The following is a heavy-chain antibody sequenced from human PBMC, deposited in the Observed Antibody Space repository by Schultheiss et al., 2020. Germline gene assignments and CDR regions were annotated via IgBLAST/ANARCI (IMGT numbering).Heavy chain of an antibody. J-gene: IGHJ6*02. V-gene: IGHV3-30*02. D-gene: IGHD4-17*01. CDR1: GFTFSSYA. CDR3: AKCYGDYYYYYYGMDV. Sequence: GGSLRLSCAASGFTFSSYAMSWVRQAPGKGLEWVAVIWYDGSNKYYADSVKGRFTISRDNSKNTLYLQMNSLRAEDTAVYYCAKCYGDYYYYYYGMDVWGQGTTVTVSS. CDR2: IWYDGSNK.